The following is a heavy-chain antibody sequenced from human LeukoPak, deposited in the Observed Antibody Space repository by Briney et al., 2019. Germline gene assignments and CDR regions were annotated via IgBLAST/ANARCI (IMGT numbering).Heavy chain of an antibody. CDR2: ITTTGGDT. CDR1: GFTFSSYA. CDR3: ARPSVVITTHDAFDL. V-gene: IGHV3-64*01. J-gene: IGHJ3*01. D-gene: IGHD3-22*01. Sequence: GGSLRLSRAASGFTFSSYAMYWVRQAPGKGLEYVSVITTTGGDTYYANSVKGRFTISRDNSKNTLYLQMGSLRAEDMAVYYCARPSVVITTHDAFDLWGQGTMVTVSS.